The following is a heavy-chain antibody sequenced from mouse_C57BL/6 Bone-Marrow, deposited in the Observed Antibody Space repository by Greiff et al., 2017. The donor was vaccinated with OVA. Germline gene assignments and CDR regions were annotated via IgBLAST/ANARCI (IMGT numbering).Heavy chain of an antibody. Sequence: QVQLQQSGPELVKPGASVKISCKASGYAFSSSWMNWVKQRPGKGLEWIGRIYPGDGDTNYNGKFKGKATLTADKSSSTAYMQLSSLTSEDSAVYFCARSGWLLLDYWGQGTTLTVSS. CDR1: GYAFSSSW. D-gene: IGHD2-3*01. V-gene: IGHV1-82*01. CDR2: IYPGDGDT. CDR3: ARSGWLLLDY. J-gene: IGHJ2*01.